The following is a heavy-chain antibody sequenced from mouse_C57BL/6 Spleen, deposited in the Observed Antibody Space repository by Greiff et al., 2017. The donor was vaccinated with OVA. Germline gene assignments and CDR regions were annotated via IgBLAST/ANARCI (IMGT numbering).Heavy chain of an antibody. Sequence: QVQLQQSGAELVKPGASVKISCKASGYAFSSYWMNWVKQRPGKGLEWIGQIYPGDGDTNYNGKFKGKATLTSDKSSSTAYMQLSSLTSEDSAVYFCYSSLYYYAMDYWGQGTSVTVSS. CDR3: YSSLYYYAMDY. J-gene: IGHJ4*01. CDR2: IYPGDGDT. CDR1: GYAFSSYW. V-gene: IGHV1-80*01. D-gene: IGHD1-1*01.